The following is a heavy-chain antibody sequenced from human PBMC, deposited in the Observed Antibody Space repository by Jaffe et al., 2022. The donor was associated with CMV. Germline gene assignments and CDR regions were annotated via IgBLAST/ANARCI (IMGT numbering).Heavy chain of an antibody. J-gene: IGHJ4*02. D-gene: IGHD7-27*01. CDR1: GFTFSSYA. CDR3: AKDLVNWGLLPGASDY. Sequence: EVQLLESGGGLVQPGGSLRLSCAASGFTFSSYAMNWVRQAPGKGLEWVSAISGSGGSTYYADSVKGRFTISRDNSKSTLYLQMNSLRAEDTAVYYCAKDLVNWGLLPGASDYWGQGTLVTVSS. CDR2: ISGSGGST. V-gene: IGHV3-23*01.